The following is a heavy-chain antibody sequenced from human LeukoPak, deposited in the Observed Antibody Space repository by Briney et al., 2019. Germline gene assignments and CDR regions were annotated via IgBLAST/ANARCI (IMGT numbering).Heavy chain of an antibody. D-gene: IGHD3-9*01. CDR1: GGSISSSSYY. CDR2: IYYSGST. V-gene: IGHV4-39*01. CDR3: ARVNIALAILTGYYMGGDFDY. Sequence: KPSETLSLTCTVSGGSISSSSYYCAWIRQPPGKGLEWIGSIYYSGSTYYNPSLKSRVTISVDTSKNQFSLKLSSVTAADTAVYYCARVNIALAILTGYYMGGDFDYWGQGTLVTVSS. J-gene: IGHJ4*02.